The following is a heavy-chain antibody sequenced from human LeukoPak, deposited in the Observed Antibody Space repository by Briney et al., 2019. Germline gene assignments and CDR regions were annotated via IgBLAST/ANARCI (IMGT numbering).Heavy chain of an antibody. J-gene: IGHJ5*02. D-gene: IGHD3-10*01. CDR2: INHSGST. Sequence: PSETLSLTCAVYGGSFSGYYWSWIRQPPGKGLEWIGEINHSGSTNYNPSLKSRVTISVDTSKNQFSLKLSSVTAADTAVYYCARGRALMYYGSGKYNWFDPWGQGTLVTVSS. CDR3: ARGRALMYYGSGKYNWFDP. CDR1: GGSFSGYY. V-gene: IGHV4-34*01.